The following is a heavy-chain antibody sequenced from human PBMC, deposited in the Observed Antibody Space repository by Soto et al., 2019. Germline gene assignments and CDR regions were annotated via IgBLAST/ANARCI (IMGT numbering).Heavy chain of an antibody. J-gene: IGHJ4*02. CDR3: TRGGNYYFDY. Sequence: EVQLVEAGGGLVQPGGSLRLSCAASGFTFSTSWIHWVRQAPGKGLVWVSRINGDGGTINYADSVKGRFTISRDNAKNKVYLQMNSLSADETAVYYCTRGGNYYFDYWAREPWSPSPQ. CDR2: INGDGGTI. V-gene: IGHV3-74*01. CDR1: GFTFSTSW. D-gene: IGHD1-7*01.